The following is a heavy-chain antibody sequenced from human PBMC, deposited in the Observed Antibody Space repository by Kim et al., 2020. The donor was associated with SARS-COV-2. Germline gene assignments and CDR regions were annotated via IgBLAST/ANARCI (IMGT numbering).Heavy chain of an antibody. D-gene: IGHD5-18*01. Sequence: SETLSLTCAVYGGSFSGYYWSWIRQPPGKGLEWIGEINHSGSTNYNPSLKSRVTISVDTSKNQFSLKLSSVTAADTAVYYCARGRSRGRTAMGRADFDYWGQGTLVTVSS. V-gene: IGHV4-34*01. CDR3: ARGRSRGRTAMGRADFDY. CDR1: GGSFSGYY. J-gene: IGHJ4*02. CDR2: INHSGST.